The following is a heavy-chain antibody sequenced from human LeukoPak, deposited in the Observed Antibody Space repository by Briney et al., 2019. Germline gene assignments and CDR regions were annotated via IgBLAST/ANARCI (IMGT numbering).Heavy chain of an antibody. CDR2: ISSSSSYI. V-gene: IGHV3-21*01. CDR1: GFTFSSLW. CDR3: ARDIDSSSSNY. J-gene: IGHJ4*02. Sequence: GGSLRLSCVASGFTFSSLWMHWVRQAPGKGLEWVTSISSSSSYIYYADSVKGRFTISRDNAKNSLYLQMNSLRPEDTAVYYCARDIDSSSSNYWGQGTLVTVSS. D-gene: IGHD6-6*01.